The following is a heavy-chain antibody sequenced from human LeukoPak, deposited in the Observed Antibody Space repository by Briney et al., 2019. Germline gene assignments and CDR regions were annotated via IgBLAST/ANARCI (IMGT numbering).Heavy chain of an antibody. CDR2: IYYTGST. CDR3: ARRHGYSYGSQFDY. CDR1: GGSISSSSYY. V-gene: IGHV4-39*01. D-gene: IGHD5-18*01. J-gene: IGHJ4*02. Sequence: SETLSPTCTVSGGSISSSSYYWAWIRQPPGKGLEWIGTIYYTGSTYYNPSLKSRVTISIDTSKNQFSLKLSSVTAADTAVYYCARRHGYSYGSQFDYWGQGTLVTVSS.